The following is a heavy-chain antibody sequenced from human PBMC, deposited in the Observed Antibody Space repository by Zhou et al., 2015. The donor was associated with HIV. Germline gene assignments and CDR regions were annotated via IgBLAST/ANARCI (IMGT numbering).Heavy chain of an antibody. Sequence: QMQLVQSGPEVKKPGTSVKVSCKASGFTFTSSAVQWVRQARGQRLEWIGWIVVGSGNTNYAQKFQERVTITRDMSTSTAYMELSSLRSEDTAVYYCAADQVAGYGVVPTPWGQGTLVLPSP. CDR1: GFTFTSSA. V-gene: IGHV1-58*01. CDR2: IVVGSGNT. J-gene: IGHJ5*02. CDR3: AADQVAGYGVVPTP. D-gene: IGHD6-19*01.